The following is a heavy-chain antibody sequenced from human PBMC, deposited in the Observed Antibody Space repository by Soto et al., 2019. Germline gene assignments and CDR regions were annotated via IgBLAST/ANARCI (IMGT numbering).Heavy chain of an antibody. CDR3: ARSYYYDSSGYLAAFDI. J-gene: IGHJ3*02. Sequence: SVKVDCRRAWYTVTSYYMEWVGQAPRQGLEWMGIINPSGGSTSYAQKFQGRVTMTRDTSTSTVYMELSSLRSEDTAVYYCARSYYYDSSGYLAAFDIWGQGTMVPVSS. CDR1: WYTVTSYY. D-gene: IGHD3-22*01. V-gene: IGHV1-46*01. CDR2: INPSGGST.